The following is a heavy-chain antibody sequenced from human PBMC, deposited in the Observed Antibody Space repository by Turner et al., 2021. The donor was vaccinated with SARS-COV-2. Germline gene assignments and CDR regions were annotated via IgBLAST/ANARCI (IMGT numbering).Heavy chain of an antibody. Sequence: EVQLGEAGGGLIQPGGSLRPSCAASGLTVSSNYMNWVRQAPGKGLEWVSVIYSGGSTYSADSVKGRFTISRDNSKNTLYLQMNSLRAEDTAVYYCARDLGTYAMDVWGQGTTVTVSS. CDR2: IYSGGST. J-gene: IGHJ6*02. CDR1: GLTVSSNY. D-gene: IGHD6-13*01. CDR3: ARDLGTYAMDV. V-gene: IGHV3-53*01.